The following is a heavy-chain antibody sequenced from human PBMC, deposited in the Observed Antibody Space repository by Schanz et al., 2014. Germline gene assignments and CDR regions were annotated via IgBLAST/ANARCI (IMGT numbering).Heavy chain of an antibody. Sequence: QVQLVESGGGVVQPGRSLRLSCAASGFTFSSYALHWVCQAPGKGLEWVAFVPFDGSQKFYADSVKGRFTISRDNSKNTVYLQMNSLRPGDTAVYYCARESSNDIVLVPGAVFDHWGQGILVTVSS. J-gene: IGHJ4*02. V-gene: IGHV3-30*04. D-gene: IGHD2-2*01. CDR1: GFTFSSYA. CDR3: ARESSNDIVLVPGAVFDH. CDR2: VPFDGSQK.